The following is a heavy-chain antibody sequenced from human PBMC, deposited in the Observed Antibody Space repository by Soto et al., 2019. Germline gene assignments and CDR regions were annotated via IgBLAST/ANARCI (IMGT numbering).Heavy chain of an antibody. Sequence: GESLKISCAASGFTFSNAWMSWVRQAPGKGLEWVGRIKSKTDGGTTDYAAPVKGRFTISRDDSKNTLYLQMNSLKTEDTAVYYCTTDRGQEDFWSGYFSDAFDIWGQGTMVTVSS. J-gene: IGHJ3*02. D-gene: IGHD3-3*01. CDR3: TTDRGQEDFWSGYFSDAFDI. CDR1: GFTFSNAW. V-gene: IGHV3-15*01. CDR2: IKSKTDGGTT.